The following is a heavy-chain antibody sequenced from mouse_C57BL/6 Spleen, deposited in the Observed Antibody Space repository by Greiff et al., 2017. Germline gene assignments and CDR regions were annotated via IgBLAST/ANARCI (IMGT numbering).Heavy chain of an antibody. J-gene: IGHJ3*01. CDR1: GYTFTSYW. V-gene: IGHV1-72*01. CDR2: IDPNSGGT. CDR3: ARGGEIYDDWFAY. D-gene: IGHD2-12*01. Sequence: VKLQQPGAELVKPGASVKLSCKASGYTFTSYWMHWVKQRPGRGLEWIGRIDPNSGGTKYNEKFKSKATLTVDKPSSTAYMQLSSLTSADSAVYYCARGGEIYDDWFAYWGQGTLVTVSA.